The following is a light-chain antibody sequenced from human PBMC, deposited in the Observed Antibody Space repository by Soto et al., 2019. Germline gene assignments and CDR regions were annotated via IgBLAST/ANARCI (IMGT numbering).Light chain of an antibody. J-gene: IGLJ1*01. CDR2: DVS. CDR3: NSYRTVSTYV. Sequence: QSVLTQPASVSGSPGQSITISCTGTSSDIGGYNFVSWYQHHPGKAPKLLLHDVSNRPSGVSSRFSGSKSDNTASLTISGLQAEDEADYYCNSYRTVSTYVFGTGTKLTVL. CDR1: SSDIGGYNF. V-gene: IGLV2-14*03.